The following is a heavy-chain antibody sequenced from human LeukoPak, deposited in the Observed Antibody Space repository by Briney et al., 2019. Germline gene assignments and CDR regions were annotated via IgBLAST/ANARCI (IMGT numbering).Heavy chain of an antibody. J-gene: IGHJ5*02. D-gene: IGHD4-17*01. CDR2: IYPVGT. Sequence: GGSLRLSCAASGFIVSDNYVTWVRQAPGKGLEWVSVIYPVGTYYAESVKGRFSISRDNSKNTVFLQMNSLRADDTAVYYCARGRDGDYVNWYDPWGQGILVTVSS. V-gene: IGHV3-53*01. CDR3: ARGRDGDYVNWYDP. CDR1: GFIVSDNY.